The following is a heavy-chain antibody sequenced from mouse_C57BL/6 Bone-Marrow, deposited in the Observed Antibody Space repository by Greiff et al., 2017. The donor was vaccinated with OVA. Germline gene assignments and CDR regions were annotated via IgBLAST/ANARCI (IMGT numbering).Heavy chain of an antibody. CDR3: ARKGTTVVAPDY. J-gene: IGHJ2*01. D-gene: IGHD1-1*01. Sequence: VQLQQSGAELARPGASVKLSCKASGYTFTSYGISWVKQRTGQGLEWIGEIYPRSGNTSYNEKFKGKATLTADKSSSTAYMELRSLTSEDSAVYFGARKGTTVVAPDYWGQGTTLTVSS. CDR1: GYTFTSYG. CDR2: IYPRSGNT. V-gene: IGHV1-81*01.